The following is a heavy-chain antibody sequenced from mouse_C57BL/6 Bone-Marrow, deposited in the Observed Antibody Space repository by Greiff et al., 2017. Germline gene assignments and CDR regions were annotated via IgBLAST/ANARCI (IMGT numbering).Heavy chain of an antibody. CDR3: ARNYYGSSYDWFAY. V-gene: IGHV14-3*01. CDR1: GFNIKNTY. J-gene: IGHJ3*01. D-gene: IGHD1-1*01. Sequence: VQLKQSVAELVRPGASVKLSCTASGFNIKNTYMHWVKQRPEQGLEWIGRVDPANGNTKYAPKFQGKATITADTSSNTAYLQLSSLTSEDTAIYYCARNYYGSSYDWFAYWGQGTLVTVSA. CDR2: VDPANGNT.